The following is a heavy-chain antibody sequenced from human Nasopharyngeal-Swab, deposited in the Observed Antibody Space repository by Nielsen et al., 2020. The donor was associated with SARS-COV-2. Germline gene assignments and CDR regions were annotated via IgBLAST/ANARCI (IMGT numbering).Heavy chain of an antibody. CDR3: ARGPIKTPASSWFDP. J-gene: IGHJ5*02. CDR1: GGSISSYY. Sequence: SETLSLTCTVSGGSISSYYWSWIRQPPGKGLEWIGYIYYSGSTHYNPPLKSRVTISVDTSKNQFSLKLSSVTAADTAVYSCARGPIKTPASSWFDPWGQGTLVTVSS. V-gene: IGHV4-59*08. CDR2: IYYSGST. D-gene: IGHD6-13*01.